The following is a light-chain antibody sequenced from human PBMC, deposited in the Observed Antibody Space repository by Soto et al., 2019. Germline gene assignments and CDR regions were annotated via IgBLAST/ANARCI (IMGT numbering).Light chain of an antibody. CDR3: QQYASCSLT. V-gene: IGKV1-5*03. CDR2: RAS. Sequence: DIQMTQSPSTLSASVGDRVIITCRASQSISSWLAWYQQKPGKAPKRLIYRASSLESGVPSRFSGSGSGTEFALTISSLQPDDFATYYCQQYASCSLTFGGGTKVEIK. CDR1: QSISSW. J-gene: IGKJ4*01.